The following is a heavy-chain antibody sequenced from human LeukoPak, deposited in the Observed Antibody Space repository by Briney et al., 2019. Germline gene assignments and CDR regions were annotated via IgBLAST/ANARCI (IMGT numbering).Heavy chain of an antibody. CDR2: IYYSGST. V-gene: IGHV4-59*08. CDR1: GGSFSSYY. D-gene: IGHD6-13*01. J-gene: IGHJ5*02. CDR3: ARSAGIAAAGTRRWFDP. Sequence: NPSETLSLTCAVYGGSFSSYYWSWIRQPPGKGLEWIGYIYYSGSTNYNPSLKSRVTISVDTSKNQFSLKLSSVTAADTAVYYCARSAGIAAAGTRRWFDPWGQGTLVTVSS.